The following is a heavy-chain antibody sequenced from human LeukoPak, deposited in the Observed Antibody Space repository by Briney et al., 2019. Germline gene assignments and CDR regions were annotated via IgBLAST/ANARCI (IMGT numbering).Heavy chain of an antibody. J-gene: IGHJ3*02. CDR2: ISSSGTTI. CDR1: GFTFSDYY. CDR3: ARADYDAFDI. Sequence: GGSLRLSCAASGFTFSDYYISCIRQAPGKGLEWVSYISSSGTTIYYADSVKGRFTISRDNAKNSLYLQMNSLRAEDTAVYHCARADYDAFDIWGQGTMVTVSS. V-gene: IGHV3-11*01. D-gene: IGHD4-11*01.